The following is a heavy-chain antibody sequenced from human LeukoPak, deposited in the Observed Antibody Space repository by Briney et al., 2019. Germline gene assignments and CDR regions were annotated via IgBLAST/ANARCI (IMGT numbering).Heavy chain of an antibody. CDR2: IKTRPEGGTT. J-gene: IGHJ4*02. V-gene: IGHV3-15*05. CDR1: GFSLSKAW. CDR3: TSSGSRWDYFDY. Sequence: GGCLRVSCAASGFSLSKAWMIWVRPAPGKGLEWIARIKTRPEGGTTDYATPVKGRLTISRDDSKNTLFLQMNSLKTEDTAVYYCTSSGSRWDYFDYWGQGTLATVSS. D-gene: IGHD4-23*01.